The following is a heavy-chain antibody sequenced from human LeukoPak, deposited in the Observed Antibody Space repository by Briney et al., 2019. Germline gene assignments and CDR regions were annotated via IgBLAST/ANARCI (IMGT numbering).Heavy chain of an antibody. CDR3: ARALQYLRFDY. V-gene: IGHV4-59*01. CDR1: GGSISSYY. CDR2: IYYSGST. Sequence: ETLSLTCTVSGGSISSYYWSWIRQPPGKGLEWIGYIYYSGSTNYNPSLKSRVTISVDTSKNQFSLKLSSVTAADTAVYYCARALQYLRFDYWGQGTLVTVSS. J-gene: IGHJ4*02. D-gene: IGHD4-11*01.